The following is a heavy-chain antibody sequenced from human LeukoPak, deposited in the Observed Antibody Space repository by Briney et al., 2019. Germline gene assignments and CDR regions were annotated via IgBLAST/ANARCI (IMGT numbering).Heavy chain of an antibody. CDR3: ARSYNSLGYFYYGMDV. D-gene: IGHD1-1*01. CDR2: VYYTGST. CDR1: GGSIGTYY. Sequence: ASETLSLTCTVSGGSIGTYYWSWIRQPPGKGLEFIGFVYYTGSTDYNPSLKSRVTISLDTSMNQFSLKLSSVTAADTAVYFCARSYNSLGYFYYGMDVWGQGTTVTVSS. V-gene: IGHV4-59*01. J-gene: IGHJ6*02.